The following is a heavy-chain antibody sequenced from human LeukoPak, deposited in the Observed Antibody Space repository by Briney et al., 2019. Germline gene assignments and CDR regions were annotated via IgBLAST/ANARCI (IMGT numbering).Heavy chain of an antibody. D-gene: IGHD3-10*01. CDR2: IYPADSDT. J-gene: IGHJ4*02. Sequence: PGESLKISCQASGYIFTNDWIGWVRRMPGKGLESMGIIYPADSDTTYSPSFQGQVTISADKSISTVYLQWSSLKASDTAMYYCATQSRDGSKTRGYYFDYWGQGTLVTVSS. V-gene: IGHV5-51*01. CDR3: ATQSRDGSKTRGYYFDY. CDR1: GYIFTNDW.